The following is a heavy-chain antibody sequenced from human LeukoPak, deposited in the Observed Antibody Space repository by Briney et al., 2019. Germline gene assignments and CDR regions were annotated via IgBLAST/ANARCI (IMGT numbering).Heavy chain of an antibody. Sequence: SETLSLTCAVYGGSFSGYYWSWTRQPPGKGLEWIGEINHSGSTNYNPSLKSRVTISVDTSKNQFSLKLSSVTAADTAVYYCARVRWLQPIFDYWGQGTLVTVSS. V-gene: IGHV4-34*01. CDR3: ARVRWLQPIFDY. D-gene: IGHD5-24*01. CDR2: INHSGST. CDR1: GGSFSGYY. J-gene: IGHJ4*02.